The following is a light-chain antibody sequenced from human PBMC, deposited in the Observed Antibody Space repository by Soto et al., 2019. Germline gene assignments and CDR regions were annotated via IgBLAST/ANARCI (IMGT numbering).Light chain of an antibody. J-gene: IGKJ2*01. CDR2: GAT. CDR3: QHVYSFPHT. Sequence: DIQMTQSPSSLSASIGDGVTITCRASQFIGNYLNWYQHKPGQVPEVLIYGATTWRGGVPSRFTGSEYGTDFTLTINSLQPEDFATYYCQHVYSFPHTFGPGTKVEV. CDR1: QFIGNY. V-gene: IGKV1-39*01.